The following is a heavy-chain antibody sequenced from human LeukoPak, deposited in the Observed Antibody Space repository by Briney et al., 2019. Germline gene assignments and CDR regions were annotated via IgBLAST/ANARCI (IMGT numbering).Heavy chain of an antibody. V-gene: IGHV4-4*07. CDR2: IYTSGST. CDR1: GGSISSYY. D-gene: IGHD6-13*01. J-gene: IGHJ4*02. CDR3: AGDRYSSQEGFGY. Sequence: SETPSLTCTVSGGSISSYYWSWIRQPAGKGLEWIGRIYTSGSTNYNPSLKSRVTMSVDTSKNQFSLKLSSVTAADTAVYYCAGDRYSSQEGFGYWGQGTLVTVSS.